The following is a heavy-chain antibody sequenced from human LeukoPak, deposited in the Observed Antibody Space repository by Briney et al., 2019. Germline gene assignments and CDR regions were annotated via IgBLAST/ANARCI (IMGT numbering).Heavy chain of an antibody. CDR1: GFTVSSNY. CDR3: ARLVCSSTSCPLRY. CDR2: IYSGGST. J-gene: IGHJ4*02. V-gene: IGHV3-53*01. D-gene: IGHD2-2*01. Sequence: GGSLRLSCAASGFTVSSNYMSWVRQAPGKGLEWVSVIYSGGSTYYADSVKGRFTISRDNSKNTLYLQMNSLRAEDTAVYYCARLVCSSTSCPLRYWGQGTLVTVSS.